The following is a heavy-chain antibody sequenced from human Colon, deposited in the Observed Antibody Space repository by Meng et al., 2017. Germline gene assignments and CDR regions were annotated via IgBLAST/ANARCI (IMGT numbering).Heavy chain of an antibody. CDR3: ARQPTGYPNWFDP. Sequence: QVHVQESGPGLVKPSGTLSLTCAVSGTSISRSNWWTWVRQAPGKGLEWIGEIYHIGSTNYNPSLKSRVTILVDESKNEFSLSLSSVTAADTAVYYCARQPTGYPNWFDPWGQGTLVTVSS. J-gene: IGHJ5*02. D-gene: IGHD3-9*01. CDR2: IYHIGST. CDR1: GTSISRSNW. V-gene: IGHV4-4*02.